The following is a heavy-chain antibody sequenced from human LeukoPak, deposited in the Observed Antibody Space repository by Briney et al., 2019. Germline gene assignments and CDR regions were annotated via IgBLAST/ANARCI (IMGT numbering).Heavy chain of an antibody. Sequence: GGPLRLSCAASGFTLSSYEMNWVRQAPGKGLEWVSYISPSGSPIYYADSVKGRFTISRDNSKNTLYLQMNSLRAEDTAVYYCAKDLTDYYDSSGYYFGSDYWGQGTLVTVSS. D-gene: IGHD3-22*01. CDR2: ISPSGSPI. V-gene: IGHV3-48*03. CDR3: AKDLTDYYDSSGYYFGSDY. J-gene: IGHJ4*02. CDR1: GFTLSSYE.